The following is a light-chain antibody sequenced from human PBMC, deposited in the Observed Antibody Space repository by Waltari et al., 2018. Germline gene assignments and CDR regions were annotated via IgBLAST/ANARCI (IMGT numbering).Light chain of an antibody. CDR3: QNYHSAPRT. CDR2: AAS. CDR1: QGITKY. V-gene: IGKV1-27*01. Sequence: QMTPSPSSLSASVGDRATITCRASQGITKYVAWYQQKSGKVPEVLIYAASTLQSGVPSRFSGNGSGTDFALTISSLQPEDVATYYCQNYHSAPRTFGQGTRVEIK. J-gene: IGKJ1*01.